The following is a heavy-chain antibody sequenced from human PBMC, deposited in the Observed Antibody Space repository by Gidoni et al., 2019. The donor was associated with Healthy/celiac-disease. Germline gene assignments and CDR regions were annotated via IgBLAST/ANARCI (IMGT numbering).Heavy chain of an antibody. CDR1: GFTFSSYS. CDR3: ARDDKAVAGHYYYYYGMDV. Sequence: EVQLVESGGGLVQPGGSLRLSCAASGFTFSSYSMNWVRQAPGKGLEWVSYISSSSSTIYYADSVKGRFTISRDNAKNSLYLQMNSLRAEDTSVYYCARDDKAVAGHYYYYYGMDVWGQGTTVTVSS. CDR2: ISSSSSTI. D-gene: IGHD6-19*01. J-gene: IGHJ6*02. V-gene: IGHV3-48*01.